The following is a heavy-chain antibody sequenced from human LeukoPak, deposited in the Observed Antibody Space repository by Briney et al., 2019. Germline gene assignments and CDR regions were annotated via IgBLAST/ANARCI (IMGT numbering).Heavy chain of an antibody. D-gene: IGHD3-3*01. CDR3: ARESGWGLPHAFDF. CDR2: ISYDGSKI. V-gene: IGHV3-30-3*01. Sequence: GGSLRLSCAASGFTFSSYPLHWVRQAPGKGLEWVTLISYDGSKIYYADSVKGRFTISRDDSKNTLYLQMNSLRAEDTAVYYCARESGWGLPHAFDFWGQGTMVTVSS. J-gene: IGHJ3*01. CDR1: GFTFSSYP.